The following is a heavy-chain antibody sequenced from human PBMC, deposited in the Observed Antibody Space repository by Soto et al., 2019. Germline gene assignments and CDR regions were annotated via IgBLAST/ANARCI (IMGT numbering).Heavy chain of an antibody. CDR1: GFTFSSYA. J-gene: IGHJ6*02. CDR2: ISGSGGST. Sequence: PGGSLRLSCAASGFTFSSYAMSWVRQAPGKGLEWVSAISGSGGSTYYADSVKGRFTISRDNSKNTLYLQMNSLRAEDTVVYYCAKYFSYDSSGITRPSDYYGMDVWGQGTTVTVSS. D-gene: IGHD3-22*01. V-gene: IGHV3-23*01. CDR3: AKYFSYDSSGITRPSDYYGMDV.